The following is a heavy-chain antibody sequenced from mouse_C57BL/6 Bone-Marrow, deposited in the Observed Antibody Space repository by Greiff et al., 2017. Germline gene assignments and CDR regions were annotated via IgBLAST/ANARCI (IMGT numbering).Heavy chain of an antibody. CDR3: AEEGYFDY. J-gene: IGHJ2*01. CDR2: INPSSGYT. Sequence: QVQLQQSGAELAKPGASVKLSCKASGYTFTSSWMHWVKQRPGQGLEWIGYINPSSGYTNYNQKFKDKATLTADKSYSTAYMQLSSLTYEDSAVYYCAEEGYFDYWGQGTTLTVSS. CDR1: GYTFTSSW. V-gene: IGHV1-7*01.